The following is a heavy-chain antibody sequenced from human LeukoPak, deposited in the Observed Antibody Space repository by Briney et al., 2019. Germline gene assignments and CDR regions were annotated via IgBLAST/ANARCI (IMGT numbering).Heavy chain of an antibody. CDR1: RVTYSSNS. J-gene: IGHJ6*02. CDR3: AKDRGSGVTPDYYYGMDV. Sequence: GGALRLSCAEPRVTYSSNSMRSVCHAQGKGVEWVAVISYDGSNKYYADSVKSRFTISRDNSKNTLYLQMNSLRAEDTAVYYCAKDRGSGVTPDYYYGMDVWGQGTTVTVSS. CDR2: ISYDGSNK. V-gene: IGHV3-30*18. D-gene: IGHD3-10*01.